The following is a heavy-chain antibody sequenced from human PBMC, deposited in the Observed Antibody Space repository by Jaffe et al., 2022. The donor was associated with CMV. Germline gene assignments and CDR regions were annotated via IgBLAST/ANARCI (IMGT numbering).Heavy chain of an antibody. J-gene: IGHJ4*02. D-gene: IGHD2-15*01. CDR2: VNPSGAT. CDR1: GYTFTSHY. Sequence: QVQLVQSGAEVKKPGASVKVSCKASGYTFTSHYMHWVRQAPGQGLEWMGIVNPSGATTYAQNFQGRITMTADTSTSTVYMELSSLRSEDTAVYYCARDASGVDFDYWGQGSLVTVSS. CDR3: ARDASGVDFDY. V-gene: IGHV1-46*01.